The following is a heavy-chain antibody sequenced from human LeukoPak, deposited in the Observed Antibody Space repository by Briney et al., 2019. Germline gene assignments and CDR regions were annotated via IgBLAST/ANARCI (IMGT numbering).Heavy chain of an antibody. Sequence: GGSLRLSCAASGFTFSGYAMSWVRQAPGKGLEWMGGFDPEDGETIYAQKFQGRVTMTEDTSTDTAYMELSSLRSEGTAVYYCATLGAHDYTYYYMDVWGKGTTVTVSS. V-gene: IGHV1-24*01. CDR3: ATLGAHDYTYYYMDV. J-gene: IGHJ6*03. CDR1: GFTFSGYA. CDR2: FDPEDGET.